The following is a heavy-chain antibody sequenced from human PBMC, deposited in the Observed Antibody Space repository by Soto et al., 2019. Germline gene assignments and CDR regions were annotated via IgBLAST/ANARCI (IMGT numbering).Heavy chain of an antibody. CDR3: ARDTLSRFGSGYYIGGNYYYGMDV. J-gene: IGHJ6*02. D-gene: IGHD3-3*01. CDR1: GGSSSSYY. V-gene: IGHV4-59*01. Sequence: SETLSLTCTVSGGSSSSYYWSWIRQPPGKGLEWIGYIYYSGSTKYNPSLKSRVTISIDTSKIQFSPKLSSVTAADTAVYYCARDTLSRFGSGYYIGGNYYYGMDVWGQGTTVTVPS. CDR2: IYYSGST.